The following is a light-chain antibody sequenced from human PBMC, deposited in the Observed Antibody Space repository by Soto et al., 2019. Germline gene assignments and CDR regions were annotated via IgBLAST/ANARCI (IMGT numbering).Light chain of an antibody. Sequence: GLTQSPGTLSLSPGERATLSCRAIQSVSSSYLAWYQQKPGQAPRLLIYGASSRATGIPDRFSGSGSGTEFTLTISSLQPDDFATYYCQPYNSSPELTFGGGTKVDIK. V-gene: IGKV3-20*01. CDR2: GAS. CDR3: QPYNSSPELT. CDR1: QSVSSSY. J-gene: IGKJ4*01.